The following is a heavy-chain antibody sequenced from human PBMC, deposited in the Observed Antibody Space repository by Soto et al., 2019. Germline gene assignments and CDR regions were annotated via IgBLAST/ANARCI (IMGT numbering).Heavy chain of an antibody. V-gene: IGHV1-69*01. D-gene: IGHD6-6*01. J-gene: IGHJ6*02. CDR1: GGTFSSYA. CDR3: ARNSIAARHVGPPRYGMDV. Sequence: QVQLVQSGAEVKKPGSSVKVSCKASGGTFSSYAISWVRQAPGQGLEWMGGIIPIFGTANYAQKFQGRVTITADESTSTAYMELSSLRSEDTAVYYCARNSIAARHVGPPRYGMDVWGQGTTVTVSS. CDR2: IIPIFGTA.